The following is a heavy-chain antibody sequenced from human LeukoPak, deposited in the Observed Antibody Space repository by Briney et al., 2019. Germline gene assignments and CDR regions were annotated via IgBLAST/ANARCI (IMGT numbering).Heavy chain of an antibody. V-gene: IGHV3-9*01. CDR1: GFTFDDYA. CDR2: ISWNSGSI. Sequence: PGGSLRLSCAASGFTFDDYAMHWVRQAPGKGLEWVSGISWNSGSIGYADSVKGRFTISRDNAKNSLYLQMNSLRAEDTALYYCAKGDSSGSDAFDIWGQGTMVTVSS. D-gene: IGHD3-22*01. CDR3: AKGDSSGSDAFDI. J-gene: IGHJ3*02.